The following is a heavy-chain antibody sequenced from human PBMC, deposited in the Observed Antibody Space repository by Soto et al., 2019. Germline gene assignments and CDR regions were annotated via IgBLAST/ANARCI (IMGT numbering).Heavy chain of an antibody. V-gene: IGHV3-9*01. CDR2: ITWNSRVL. CDR3: AKGRYDFWSPYYFDS. CDR1: GLNFDDFA. Sequence: EVQLVESGGRLVQPGRSLRLSCVGTGLNFDDFAMHWVRQAPGRGLEWVSGITWNSRVLAYADSVKGRFTISRDNARNSLYLQMDSLRDEDTALYYCAKGRYDFWSPYYFDSWGQGTLVTVSS. J-gene: IGHJ4*02. D-gene: IGHD3-3*01.